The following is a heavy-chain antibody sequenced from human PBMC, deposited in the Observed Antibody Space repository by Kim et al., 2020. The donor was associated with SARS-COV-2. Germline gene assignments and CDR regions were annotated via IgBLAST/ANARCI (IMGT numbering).Heavy chain of an antibody. Sequence: SETLSLTCTVSGGSISSYYWSWIRQPPGKGLEWIGYIYYSGSTNYNPSLKSRVTISVDTSKNQFSLKLSSVTAADTAVYYCARVPYGDYGYPLYYYYGMDVWGQGTTVTVSS. J-gene: IGHJ6*02. CDR1: GGSISSYY. CDR2: IYYSGST. D-gene: IGHD4-17*01. V-gene: IGHV4-59*13. CDR3: ARVPYGDYGYPLYYYYGMDV.